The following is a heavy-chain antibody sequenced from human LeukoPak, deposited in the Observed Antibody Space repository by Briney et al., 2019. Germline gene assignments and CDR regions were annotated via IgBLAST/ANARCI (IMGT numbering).Heavy chain of an antibody. D-gene: IGHD5-24*01. CDR2: IYHSGST. CDR1: GGSVSAYY. J-gene: IGHJ4*02. Sequence: SETLSLTCTVSGGSVSAYYWSWIRQSPGRGLEWIGYIYHSGSTNYNPSLKSRVTISVDTSKNQFSLKVTSVTAADAAVYYCVRAEDGYQIDYWGQGTLVTVSS. CDR3: VRAEDGYQIDY. V-gene: IGHV4-59*02.